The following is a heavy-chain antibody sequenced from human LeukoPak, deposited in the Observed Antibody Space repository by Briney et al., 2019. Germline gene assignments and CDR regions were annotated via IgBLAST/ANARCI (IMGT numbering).Heavy chain of an antibody. CDR1: GFTFSSQS. V-gene: IGHV3-21*01. J-gene: IGHJ4*02. Sequence: PGGSLRLSCVGSGFTFSSQSMNWVRQAPGKGLEWVSSISSSSSYIYYADSVKGRSTISRDNAKNSLYLQMNSLRAEDTAVYYCARDDYGDYGAYWGQGTLVTVSS. CDR3: ARDDYGDYGAY. D-gene: IGHD4-17*01. CDR2: ISSSSSYI.